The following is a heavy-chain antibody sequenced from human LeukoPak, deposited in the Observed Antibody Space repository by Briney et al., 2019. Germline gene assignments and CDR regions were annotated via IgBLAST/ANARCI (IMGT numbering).Heavy chain of an antibody. V-gene: IGHV4-34*01. CDR3: ARGVIVVVVAATGWFHP. Sequence: SETLSLTCAVYGGSFSGYYWSWIRQPPGKGLEWIGEINHSGSTNYNPSLKSRVTISVDTSKNQFSLKLSSVSAADTAVYYCARGVIVVVVAATGWFHPWGQGTLVTVFS. CDR2: INHSGST. J-gene: IGHJ5*02. CDR1: GGSFSGYY. D-gene: IGHD2-15*01.